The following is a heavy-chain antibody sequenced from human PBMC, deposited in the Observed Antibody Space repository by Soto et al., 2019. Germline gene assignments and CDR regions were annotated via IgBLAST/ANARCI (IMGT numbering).Heavy chain of an antibody. D-gene: IGHD2-2*01. CDR1: GGSISSYY. CDR3: ARGEGAAPGILPAALNWFDP. Sequence: SETLSLTCTGSGGSISSYYWSWIRQPPGKGLEWIGNIYYTGSTSYNPSLKSRVTISLDTSKNQFSLKVNSVTAADTAVYYCARGEGAAPGILPAALNWFDPWGQGTMVTVSS. CDR2: IYYTGST. V-gene: IGHV4-59*01. J-gene: IGHJ5*02.